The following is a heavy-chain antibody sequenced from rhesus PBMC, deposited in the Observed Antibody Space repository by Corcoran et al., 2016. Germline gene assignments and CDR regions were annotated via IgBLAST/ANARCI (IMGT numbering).Heavy chain of an antibody. CDR1: GGSISSNY. V-gene: IGHV4-173*01. Sequence: QLQLQESGPGLVKPSETLSLTCAVSGGSISSNYWSWIGPPPGKGLDWIGLISGSGGRTDYNPSLKNRVTISTATSTIQFSLMLSSVAAADSAVCYCARVGYSSGPFFDYWGQGVLVTVSS. J-gene: IGHJ4*01. CDR3: ARVGYSSGPFFDY. CDR2: ISGSGGRT. D-gene: IGHD6-31*01.